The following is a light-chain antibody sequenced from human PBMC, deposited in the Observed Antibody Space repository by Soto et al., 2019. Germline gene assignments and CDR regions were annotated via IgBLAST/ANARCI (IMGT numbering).Light chain of an antibody. Sequence: QSVLTQPASVSGSPGQSITISCTGTSSDIGGYNYVSWYQQHPGKAPKLIIYDVSNRPSGVSNRFSGSKSGNTASLTISGLQAEDEADYYCTSRTSRSTPFGTGTKLTVL. J-gene: IGLJ1*01. CDR2: DVS. CDR3: TSRTSRSTP. V-gene: IGLV2-14*03. CDR1: SSDIGGYNY.